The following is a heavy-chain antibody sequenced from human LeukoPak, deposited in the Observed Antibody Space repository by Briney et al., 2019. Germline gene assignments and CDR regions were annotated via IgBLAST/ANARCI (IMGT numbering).Heavy chain of an antibody. D-gene: IGHD6-13*01. CDR3: ARSQSSSWYGLDY. CDR1: GFTVSSNY. Sequence: GGSLRLSCAASGFTVSSNYMSWVRQAPGKGLEWVSVIYSGGSTYYADSVKGRFTISRDNSKNTLFLQMNSLRAEDTTVYYCARSQSSSWYGLDYWGQGTLVTVSS. V-gene: IGHV3-53*01. J-gene: IGHJ4*02. CDR2: IYSGGST.